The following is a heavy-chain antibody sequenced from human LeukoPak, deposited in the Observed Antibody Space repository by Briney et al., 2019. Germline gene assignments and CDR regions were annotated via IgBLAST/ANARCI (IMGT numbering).Heavy chain of an antibody. CDR3: ASTYDFWSGAPYYFDY. V-gene: IGHV4-4*07. Sequence: SETLSLTCTVSGGSISSYYWSWIRQPAGKGLEWIGRIYTSGSTNYNPSLKSRVTVSVDTSKNQFSLKLSSVTAADTAVYYCASTYDFWSGAPYYFDYWGQGTLVTVSS. J-gene: IGHJ4*02. CDR2: IYTSGST. D-gene: IGHD3-3*01. CDR1: GGSISSYY.